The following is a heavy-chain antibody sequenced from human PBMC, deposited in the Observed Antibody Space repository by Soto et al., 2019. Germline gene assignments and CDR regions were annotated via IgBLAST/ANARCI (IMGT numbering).Heavy chain of an antibody. D-gene: IGHD3-22*01. CDR2: IYYSGST. J-gene: IGHJ4*02. Sequence: QVQLQESGPELVKPSQTLSLTCTVSGGSISSGDYYWSWIRQPPGKGLEWMGYIYYSGSTYYNPSLKSRVSISVDTSKNQFSLKLSSVTAADTAVYYCASTLYYYDSSGHYSLGYWGQGTLVTVSS. V-gene: IGHV4-30-4*01. CDR1: GGSISSGDYY. CDR3: ASTLYYYDSSGHYSLGY.